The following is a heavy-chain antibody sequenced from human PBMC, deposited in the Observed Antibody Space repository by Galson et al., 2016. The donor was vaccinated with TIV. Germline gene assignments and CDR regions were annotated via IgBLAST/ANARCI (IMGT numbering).Heavy chain of an antibody. D-gene: IGHD3-22*01. CDR2: IYYSGST. J-gene: IGHJ4*02. Sequence: LSLTCTVSGGSISSGDYYWHWIRQSPGKGLEWIGYIYYSGSTYYNPSLKSRVTIAVDTSKKQFSLKLTSLSATDRAVDYCARFVDSSGCFDSWGQGILVTVSS. CDR3: ARFVDSSGCFDS. V-gene: IGHV4-30-4*08. CDR1: GGSISSGDYY.